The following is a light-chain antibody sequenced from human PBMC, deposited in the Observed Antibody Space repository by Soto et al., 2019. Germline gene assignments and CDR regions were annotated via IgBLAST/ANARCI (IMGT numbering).Light chain of an antibody. CDR1: QTISSW. Sequence: DIQMTQSPSTLSSSVGDRVTITCRASQTISSWLAWYQQKPGKAPKLLIYDASTLKSGVPSRFRGSGSATEFTLTISSLQPDDFETYYCQHYNSYSEAFGQGTKVDIK. CDR3: QHYNSYSEA. CDR2: DAS. J-gene: IGKJ1*01. V-gene: IGKV1-5*03.